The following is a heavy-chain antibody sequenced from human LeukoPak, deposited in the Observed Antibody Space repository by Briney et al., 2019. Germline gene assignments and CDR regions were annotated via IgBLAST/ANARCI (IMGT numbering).Heavy chain of an antibody. CDR1: GFSFSSYP. CDR2: ISYDGSDN. V-gene: IGHV3-30*04. J-gene: IGHJ3*02. D-gene: IGHD3-10*01. Sequence: AGGSLRLSCAASGFSFSSYPMHWVRQAPGKGLEWVALISYDGSDNNYADSVKGRFTISRDNSKNTLYLRVNSLRSDDTALYFCAMEFRYGDGFDIWGQGTMVIVSS. CDR3: AMEFRYGDGFDI.